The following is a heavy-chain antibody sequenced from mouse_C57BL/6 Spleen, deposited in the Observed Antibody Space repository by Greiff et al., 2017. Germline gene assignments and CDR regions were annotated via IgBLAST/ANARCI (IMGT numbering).Heavy chain of an antibody. CDR3: ARSGYAEAMDY. J-gene: IGHJ4*01. CDR1: GYTFTDYY. V-gene: IGHV1-19*01. CDR2: INPYNGGT. D-gene: IGHD3-1*01. Sequence: EVQLQQSGPVLVKPGASVKMSCKASGYTFTDYYMNWVKQSHGKSLEWIGVINPYNGGTSYNQKFKGKATLTVDKSSSTAYMERNSLTSEDSAVYYCARSGYAEAMDYWGQGTSVTVSS.